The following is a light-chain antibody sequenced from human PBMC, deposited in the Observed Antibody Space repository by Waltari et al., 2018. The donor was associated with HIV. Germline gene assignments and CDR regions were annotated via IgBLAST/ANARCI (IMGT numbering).Light chain of an antibody. CDR3: QQYNNWLRT. Sequence: EIVMTQPPATLSVSPGERATPSCRASQSVSSNLAWYQQKPGQAPRLLIYGASIRATGIPARFSGSGSGTEFTLTISSLQSEDFAVYYCQQYNNWLRTFGQGTKVEIK. V-gene: IGKV3-15*01. CDR2: GAS. J-gene: IGKJ1*01. CDR1: QSVSSN.